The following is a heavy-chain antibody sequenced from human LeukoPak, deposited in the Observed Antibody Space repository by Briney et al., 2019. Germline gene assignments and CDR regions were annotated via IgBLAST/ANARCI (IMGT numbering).Heavy chain of an antibody. D-gene: IGHD3-22*01. CDR2: ISGSGGST. J-gene: IGHJ4*02. Sequence: PGGSLRLSCAGSGLTFSSYAMSWVRQAPGKGLEWVSTISGSGGSTYYADSVKGRFTISRDNSKNTLYLQMNSLRAEDTAVYYCAKEPRRGYYDSSGYFDYWGQGTLVTVSS. V-gene: IGHV3-23*01. CDR1: GLTFSSYA. CDR3: AKEPRRGYYDSSGYFDY.